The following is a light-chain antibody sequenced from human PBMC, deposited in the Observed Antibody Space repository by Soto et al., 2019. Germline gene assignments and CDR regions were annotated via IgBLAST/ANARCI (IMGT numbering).Light chain of an antibody. V-gene: IGKV3-20*01. CDR3: QQYGSSGT. Sequence: EIVLTQSPGTLSLSPGERATLSCRAIQSVSNDYLAWYQQKPGQAPRLLIYGASNRATGIPDRFSGSGSGTDFTLTISRQEPEDFSVYYCQQYGSSGTFGQGTKVEIK. CDR1: QSVSNDY. CDR2: GAS. J-gene: IGKJ1*01.